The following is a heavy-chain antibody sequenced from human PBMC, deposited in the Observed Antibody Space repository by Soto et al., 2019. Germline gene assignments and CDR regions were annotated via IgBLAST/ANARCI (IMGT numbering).Heavy chain of an antibody. CDR2: MNPNSGNT. CDR3: ASGIIYYDFWSGYYKPYYYGMDV. Sequence: ASVKVSCKASGYTFTSYDINWVRQATGRGLEWMGWMNPNSGNTGYAQKFQGRVTMTRNTSISTAYMELSSLRSEDTAVYYCASGIIYYDFWSGYYKPYYYGMDVWGQGTTVTVSS. V-gene: IGHV1-8*01. CDR1: GYTFTSYD. J-gene: IGHJ6*02. D-gene: IGHD3-3*01.